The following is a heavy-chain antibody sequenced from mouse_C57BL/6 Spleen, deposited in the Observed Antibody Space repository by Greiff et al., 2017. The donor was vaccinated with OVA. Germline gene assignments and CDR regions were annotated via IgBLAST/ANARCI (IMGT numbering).Heavy chain of an antibody. CDR2: IWWDDDK. D-gene: IGHD1-1*01. CDR3: ARIGGDYYGSSSWFAY. Sequence: QVQLKESGPGILQPSQTLSLTCSFSGFSLSTFGMGVGWIRQPSGKGLEWLAHIWWDDDKYYNPALKSRLTISKDTSKNQVFLKIANVDTADTATYYCARIGGDYYGSSSWFAYWGQGTLVTVSA. V-gene: IGHV8-8*01. CDR1: GFSLSTFGMG. J-gene: IGHJ3*01.